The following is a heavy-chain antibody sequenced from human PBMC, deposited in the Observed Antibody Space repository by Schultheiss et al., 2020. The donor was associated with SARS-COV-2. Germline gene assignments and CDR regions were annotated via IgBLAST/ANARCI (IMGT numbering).Heavy chain of an antibody. D-gene: IGHD3-3*01. CDR3: ARDLVPAVGVVIPGMDV. CDR1: GFTFSSYA. CDR2: ISSSSSYI. J-gene: IGHJ6*02. V-gene: IGHV3-21*04. Sequence: GGSLRLSCAASGFTFSSYAMSWVRQAPGKGLEWVSSISSSSSYIYYADSVKGRFTISRDNAKNSLYLQMNSLRAEDTAVYYCARDLVPAVGVVIPGMDVWGQGTTVTVSS.